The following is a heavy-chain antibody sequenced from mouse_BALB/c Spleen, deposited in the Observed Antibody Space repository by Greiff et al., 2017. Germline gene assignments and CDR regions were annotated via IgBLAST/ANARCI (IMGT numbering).Heavy chain of an antibody. Sequence: VKLMESGPGLVAPSQSLSITCTVSGFSLTGYGVNWVRQPPGKGLEWLGMIWGDGSTDYNSALKSRLSISKDNSKSQVFLKMNSLQTDDTARYYCARDLGDGYFPFAYWGQGTLVTVSA. CDR1: GFSLTGYG. CDR3: ARDLGDGYFPFAY. CDR2: IWGDGST. V-gene: IGHV2-6-7*01. J-gene: IGHJ3*01. D-gene: IGHD2-3*01.